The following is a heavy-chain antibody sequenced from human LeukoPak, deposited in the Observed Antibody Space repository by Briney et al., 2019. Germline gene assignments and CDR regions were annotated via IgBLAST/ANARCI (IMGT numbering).Heavy chain of an antibody. CDR1: GYTFTGYY. V-gene: IGHV1-2*04. Sequence: ASVKVSCKASGYTFTGYYMHWVRQVPGQGPEWMGWIHPISGGTNYAQKFQGWVTLTRGTSISTAYMDLSRLTSDDTAVYYCARGLINGHDFDYWGQGTLVTVSS. D-gene: IGHD1-20*01. J-gene: IGHJ4*02. CDR2: IHPISGGT. CDR3: ARGLINGHDFDY.